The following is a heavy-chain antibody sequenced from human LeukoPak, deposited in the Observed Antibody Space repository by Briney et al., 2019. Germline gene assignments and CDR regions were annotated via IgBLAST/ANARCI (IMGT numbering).Heavy chain of an antibody. CDR3: ARTSWFGELLWPWDLDY. J-gene: IGHJ4*02. Sequence: SETLSLTCTVSGGSISSSSYYWGWIRQPPGKGLEWIGSIYYSGSTYYNPSLKSRVTISVDTSKNQFSLKLSSVTAADTAAYYCARTSWFGELLWPWDLDYWGQGTLVTVSS. V-gene: IGHV4-39*01. CDR1: GGSISSSSYY. CDR2: IYYSGST. D-gene: IGHD3-10*01.